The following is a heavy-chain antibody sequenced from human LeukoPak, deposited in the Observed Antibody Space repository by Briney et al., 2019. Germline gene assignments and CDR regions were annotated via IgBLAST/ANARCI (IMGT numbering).Heavy chain of an antibody. V-gene: IGHV3-7*04. J-gene: IGHJ4*02. CDR1: GFSFSSYW. CDR3: ARGWTYSIF. D-gene: IGHD3-9*01. CDR2: INEDGSGK. Sequence: PGGSLRLSCAASGFSFSSYWMTWVRQAPGKGLEWVANINEDGSGKSYVDSVKGRFTISRDNAKNSLYLQMNSLRAEDTALYYCARGWTYSIFWGRGSLACVSS.